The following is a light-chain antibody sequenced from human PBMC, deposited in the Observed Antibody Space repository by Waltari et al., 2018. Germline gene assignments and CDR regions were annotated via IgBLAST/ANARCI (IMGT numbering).Light chain of an antibody. CDR3: QKYDRLPAT. J-gene: IGKJ1*01. CDR1: QSVSRY. Sequence: CRGSQSVSRYLAWYQQKPGQAPRLLIYGASSRATGIPDRFSGVGSGTDFSLTISRLEPEDFAVYYCQKYDRLPATFGQGTKVEIK. V-gene: IGKV3-20*01. CDR2: GAS.